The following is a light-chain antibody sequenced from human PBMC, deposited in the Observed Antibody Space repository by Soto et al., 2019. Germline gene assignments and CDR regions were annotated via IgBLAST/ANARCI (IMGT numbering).Light chain of an antibody. CDR1: QSISSY. CDR3: QHYNSYGT. Sequence: DIEMTQSPSSLSASVGYRATIPFRASQSISSYLNWYQQKPGKAPKLLIYAASSLETGVPSRFSGSGSGTEFTLTISSLQPDDFATYYCQHYNSYGTFGQGTEVDIK. CDR2: AAS. J-gene: IGKJ1*01. V-gene: IGKV1-5*01.